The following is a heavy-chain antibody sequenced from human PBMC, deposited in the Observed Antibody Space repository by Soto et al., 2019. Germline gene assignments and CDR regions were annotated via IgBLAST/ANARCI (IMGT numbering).Heavy chain of an antibody. V-gene: IGHV3-23*01. CDR3: AKQQMGVIRALNY. D-gene: IGHD1-26*01. Sequence: GGSLRLSCAASGFTFSNYAMSWIRQAPGKGLEWVSTIRETGNTYYADSVRGRIATSRDNSENTLYLQMSSLRAEDTAVYYCAKQQMGVIRALNYWGQGTLVTVSS. J-gene: IGHJ4*02. CDR1: GFTFSNYA. CDR2: IRETGNT.